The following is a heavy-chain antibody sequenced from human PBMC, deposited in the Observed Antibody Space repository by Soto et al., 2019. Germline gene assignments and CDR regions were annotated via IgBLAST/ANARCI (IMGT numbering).Heavy chain of an antibody. V-gene: IGHV5-10-1*01. CDR1: VDAFINNA. CDR3: ARLGPGD. CDR2: VNPADSST. D-gene: IGHD7-27*01. Sequence: PGESLKISCRLSVDAFINNAISWVRQMPKKGLEWMGRVNPADSSTSYSPSFEGHVTISADSSTTTVFLQWSTLKASDSAMYYCARLGPGDWGQGTLVTVSS. J-gene: IGHJ4*02.